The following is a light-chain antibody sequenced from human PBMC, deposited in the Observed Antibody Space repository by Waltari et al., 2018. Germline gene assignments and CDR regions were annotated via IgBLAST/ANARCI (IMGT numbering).Light chain of an antibody. CDR3: QQSYSTPIT. V-gene: IGKV1-39*01. CDR2: DAA. Sequence: DIQMTQSPSSLSASVGDRVTITCRASQTISDYLNWYQQKAGKAPKLLIYDAASWQSGVPSRFSGSGSGTDFTLTISSLHPEDLGTYYCQQSYSTPITFGQGTRLEIK. CDR1: QTISDY. J-gene: IGKJ5*01.